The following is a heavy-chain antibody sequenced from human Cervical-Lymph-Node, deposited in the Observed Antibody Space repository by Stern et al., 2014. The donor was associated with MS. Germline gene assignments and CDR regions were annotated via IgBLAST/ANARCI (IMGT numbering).Heavy chain of an antibody. D-gene: IGHD2-15*01. J-gene: IGHJ3*02. Sequence: QVQLGQSGAEVKKPGASVTVSCKASGYTFIDYYIHWVRQAPGQGFEWLGWINTSTGATNYGQKFQGRVTMTRDTSINTAYVELRRLRSDDTAVYFCAKVAWELLGAFDIWGQGTLITVSS. V-gene: IGHV1-2*02. CDR3: AKVAWELLGAFDI. CDR1: GYTFIDYY. CDR2: INTSTGAT.